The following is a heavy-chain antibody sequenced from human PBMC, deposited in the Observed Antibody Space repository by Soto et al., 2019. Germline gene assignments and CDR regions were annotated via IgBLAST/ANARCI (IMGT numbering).Heavy chain of an antibody. CDR3: ARIAIGVVIKNPNWFDP. D-gene: IGHD3-3*01. Sequence: SETLSLTCAVYGGSFSGYYWSWIRQPPGKGLEWIGEINHSGSTNYNPSLKSRVTISVDTSKNQFSLKLSSVTAADTAVYYCARIAIGVVIKNPNWFDPWGQGTLVTVSS. V-gene: IGHV4-34*01. CDR2: INHSGST. CDR1: GGSFSGYY. J-gene: IGHJ5*02.